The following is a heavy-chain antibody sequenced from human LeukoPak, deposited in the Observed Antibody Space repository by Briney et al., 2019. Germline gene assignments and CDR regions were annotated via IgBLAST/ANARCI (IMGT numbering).Heavy chain of an antibody. CDR3: AKAAKYYYGSETYYYFDY. CDR1: SASISTYY. Sequence: SETLSLTCTVSSASISTYYWSWIRQPPGKGLECIGYIYHSGTSNYNPSLKSRVTMSVDTSKSQFSLSLSSVTTADTAVYFCAKAAKYYYGSETYYYFDYWGQGILVTVSS. D-gene: IGHD3-10*01. J-gene: IGHJ4*02. V-gene: IGHV4-59*01. CDR2: IYHSGTS.